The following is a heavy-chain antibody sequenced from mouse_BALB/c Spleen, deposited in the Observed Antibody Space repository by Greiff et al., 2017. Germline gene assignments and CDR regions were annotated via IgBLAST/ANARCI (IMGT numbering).Heavy chain of an antibody. CDR3: ARNGRLDY. CDR2: ISSGSSTI. J-gene: IGHJ4*01. V-gene: IGHV5-17*02. Sequence: EVMLVESGGGLVQPGGSRKLSCAASGFTFSSFGMHWVRQAPEKGLEWVAYISSGSSTIYYADTVKGRFTISRDNPKNTLFLQMTSLRSEDTAMYYCARNGRLDYWGQGTSVTVSS. CDR1: GFTFSSFG.